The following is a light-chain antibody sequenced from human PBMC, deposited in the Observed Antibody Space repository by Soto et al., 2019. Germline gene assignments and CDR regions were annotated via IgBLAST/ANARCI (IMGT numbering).Light chain of an antibody. CDR1: QGISNF. CDR3: QQYNSYPWT. CDR2: DAS. V-gene: IGKV1-13*02. J-gene: IGKJ1*01. Sequence: AIQLTQSPSSLSASVGNRVTITCRASQGISNFLAWYQQKPGKAPKLLIYDASSLESGVPSRFSGSGSGTEFTLTISSLQPDDFATYYCQQYNSYPWTFGQGTKVDIK.